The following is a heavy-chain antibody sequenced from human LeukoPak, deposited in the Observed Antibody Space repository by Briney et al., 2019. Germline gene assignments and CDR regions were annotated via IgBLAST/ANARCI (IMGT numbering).Heavy chain of an antibody. Sequence: WASVKVSCKASGYTFTGYYMHWVRQAPGQGLEWMGWINPNSGGTNYAQKFQGRVTMTRDTSISTAYMELSRLRSDDTAVYYCARDREWELLGGVDYWGQGTLVTVSS. J-gene: IGHJ4*02. CDR3: ARDREWELLGGVDY. D-gene: IGHD1-26*01. V-gene: IGHV1-2*02. CDR2: INPNSGGT. CDR1: GYTFTGYY.